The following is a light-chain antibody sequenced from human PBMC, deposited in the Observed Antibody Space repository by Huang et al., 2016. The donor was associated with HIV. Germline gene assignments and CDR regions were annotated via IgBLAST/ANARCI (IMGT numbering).Light chain of an antibody. CDR2: DAA. CDR1: QSVGAF. CDR3: QQRSKSLT. Sequence: EIVLTQSPATLSLSPGERATLSCRASQSVGAFLTWYQHKPGQAPRLLIHDAANRATGIPVRFSGSGSGTDFTLTISSLDPEDFAVYYCQQRSKSLTFGGGTKVEIK. J-gene: IGKJ4*01. V-gene: IGKV3-11*01.